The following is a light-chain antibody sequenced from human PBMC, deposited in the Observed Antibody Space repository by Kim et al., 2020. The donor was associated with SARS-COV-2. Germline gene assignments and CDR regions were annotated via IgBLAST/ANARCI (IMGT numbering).Light chain of an antibody. CDR1: HHINSW. J-gene: IGKJ4*01. V-gene: IGKV1-5*03. Sequence: GDDGTITCRASHHINSWLAWYQQKPGKTPNLLMWKASTSESGVASRFSGSGCGTEFTLTISSLQPDDFATYYCQQYDSYSSITFGGGTKVDIK. CDR2: KAS. CDR3: QQYDSYSSIT.